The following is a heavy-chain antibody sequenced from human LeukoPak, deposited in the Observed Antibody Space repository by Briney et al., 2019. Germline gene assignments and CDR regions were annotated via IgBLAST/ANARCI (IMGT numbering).Heavy chain of an antibody. J-gene: IGHJ4*02. CDR3: ANNYCSGGSCYSAAFDY. CDR1: GYTFSSYY. D-gene: IGHD2-15*01. V-gene: IGHV1-46*01. Sequence: ASVKVSCKASGYTFSSYYMHWVRQAPGQGLEWMGIINPSGGSTSYAQKFQGRVTMTRDTSTSTVYMELRSLRSEDTAVYYCANNYCSGGSCYSAAFDYWGQGTLVTVSS. CDR2: INPSGGST.